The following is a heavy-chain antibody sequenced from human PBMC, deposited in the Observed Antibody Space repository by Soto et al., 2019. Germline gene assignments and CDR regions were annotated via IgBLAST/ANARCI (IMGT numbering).Heavy chain of an antibody. CDR2: IYYSGST. D-gene: IGHD3-22*01. CDR1: GGSISSYY. CDR3: ARGIIVVGTFDP. J-gene: IGHJ5*02. Sequence: SETLSLTCTVSGGSISSYYWSWIRQPPGKGLEWIGYIYYSGSTNYNPSLKSRVTISVDTSKNQFSLKLSSVTAADTAVYYCARGIIVVGTFDPWGQGTLVTVSS. V-gene: IGHV4-59*01.